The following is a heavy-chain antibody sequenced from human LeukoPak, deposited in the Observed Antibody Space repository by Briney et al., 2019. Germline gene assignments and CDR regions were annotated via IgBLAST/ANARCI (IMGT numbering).Heavy chain of an antibody. Sequence: SETLSLTCAVYGGSFSGYYWSWIRQPPGKGLEWIGEINHSGSTNYNPSLKSRVTISVDTSKNQFSLKLSSVTAADSAVYYCARGDYYDSSGWAYWGQGTLVTVSS. CDR3: ARGDYYDSSGWAY. CDR2: INHSGST. V-gene: IGHV4-34*01. CDR1: GGSFSGYY. D-gene: IGHD3-22*01. J-gene: IGHJ4*02.